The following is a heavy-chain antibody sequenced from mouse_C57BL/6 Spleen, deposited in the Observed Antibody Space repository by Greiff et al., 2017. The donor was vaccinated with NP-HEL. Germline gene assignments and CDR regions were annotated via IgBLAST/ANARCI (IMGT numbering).Heavy chain of an antibody. CDR1: FFTFIISF. J-gene: IGHJ3*01. Sequence: EVHLVESGGDLVKPGLSLQPPFSSSFFTFIISFISFFLHTPDKRLEWVATISSGGSYTYYPDSVKGRFTISRDNAKNTLYLQMSSLKSEDTAMYYCARRTETAQATAWFAYWGQGTLVTVSA. D-gene: IGHD3-2*02. V-gene: IGHV5-6*01. CDR3: ARRTETAQATAWFAY. CDR2: ISSGGSYT.